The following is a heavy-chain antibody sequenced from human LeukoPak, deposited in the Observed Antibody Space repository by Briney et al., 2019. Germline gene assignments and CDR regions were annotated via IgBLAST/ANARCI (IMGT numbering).Heavy chain of an antibody. CDR2: INHSGST. D-gene: IGHD3-3*01. Sequence: GSLRLSCAASGFTFSSYSMNWVRQAPGKGLEWIGEINHSGSTNYNPSLKSRVTISVDTSKNQFSLKLSSVTAADTAVYYCARAGSFDYDFWSGYYRDFGFDYWGQGTLVTVSS. V-gene: IGHV4-34*01. CDR3: ARAGSFDYDFWSGYYRDFGFDY. J-gene: IGHJ4*02. CDR1: GFTFSSYS.